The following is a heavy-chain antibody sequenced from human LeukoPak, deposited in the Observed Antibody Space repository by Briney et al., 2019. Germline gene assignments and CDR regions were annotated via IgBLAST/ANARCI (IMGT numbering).Heavy chain of an antibody. CDR2: IIPIFGTA. CDR3: AREVWLERRSNYFDY. D-gene: IGHD5-24*01. CDR1: GGTFSSYA. Sequence: ASVKVSCKASGGTFSSYAISWVRQAPGQGLEWMGRIIPIFGTANYAQKFQGRVTITTDESTSTAYMELSSLRSEDTAVYYCAREVWLERRSNYFDYWGQGTLVTVSS. J-gene: IGHJ4*02. V-gene: IGHV1-69*05.